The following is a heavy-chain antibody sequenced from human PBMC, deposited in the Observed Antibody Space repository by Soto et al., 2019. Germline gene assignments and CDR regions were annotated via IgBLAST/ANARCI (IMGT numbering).Heavy chain of an antibody. D-gene: IGHD6-13*01. CDR2: ISGSGGST. J-gene: IGHJ4*02. V-gene: IGHV3-23*01. CDR3: AKGYSSSWYKTLDY. Sequence: GGSLRLSCAASGFTFSRYAMSWVRQAPGKGLEWVSAISGSGGSTYYADSVKGRFTISRDNSKNTLYLQMNSLRAEDTAVYYCAKGYSSSWYKTLDYWGQGTLVTVSS. CDR1: GFTFSRYA.